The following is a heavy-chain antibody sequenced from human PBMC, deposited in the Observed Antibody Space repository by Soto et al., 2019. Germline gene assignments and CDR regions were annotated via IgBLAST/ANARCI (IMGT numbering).Heavy chain of an antibody. J-gene: IGHJ6*03. CDR2: ISAYNGNT. D-gene: IGHD2-2*01. CDR1: GYTFTSYG. CDR3: AVRTLPAAINDYYYYYMDV. V-gene: IGHV1-18*01. Sequence: QVPLVQSGAEVKKPGASVKVSCKASGYTFTSYGISWVRQAPGQGLEWMGWISAYNGNTNYAQKLQGRVTMTTDTSTRTAYMELRSLRSDVTAVYYCAVRTLPAAINDYYYYYMDVWGKGTTVTVSS.